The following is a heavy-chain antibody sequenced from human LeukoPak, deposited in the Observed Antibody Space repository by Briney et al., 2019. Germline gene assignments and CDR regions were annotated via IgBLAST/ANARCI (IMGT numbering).Heavy chain of an antibody. J-gene: IGHJ6*03. D-gene: IGHD2-8*02. V-gene: IGHV3-43*01. Sequence: GGSLRLSCAASGFTFDYYTMYWVRQGLEKGLEWVSLISMDGVNTFYADSVKGRFTISRDNAKNSLYLQMNSLRAEDTAVYYCARDRSTEDYYYYMDVWGKGTTVTISS. CDR1: GFTFDYYT. CDR2: ISMDGVNT. CDR3: ARDRSTEDYYYYMDV.